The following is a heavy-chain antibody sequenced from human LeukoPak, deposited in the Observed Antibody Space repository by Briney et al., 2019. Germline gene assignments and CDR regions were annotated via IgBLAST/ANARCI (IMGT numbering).Heavy chain of an antibody. CDR1: GGSISSYY. CDR3: ARDKGPYWYFDL. CDR2: IYNSGTT. Sequence: SETLSLTCTVSGGSISSYYWTWIRQPPGKGLEWIGSIYNSGTTDYNPSLKSRVTISLDTSKNQISLKLSSVTAADTAVYFCARDKGPYWYFDLWGRGTLVTVSS. J-gene: IGHJ2*01. V-gene: IGHV4-59*01.